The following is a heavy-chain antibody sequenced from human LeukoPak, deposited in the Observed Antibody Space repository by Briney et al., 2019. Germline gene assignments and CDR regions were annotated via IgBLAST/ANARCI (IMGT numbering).Heavy chain of an antibody. CDR2: INHSGST. V-gene: IGHV4-34*01. D-gene: IGHD1-26*01. J-gene: IGHJ4*02. CDR3: AREVVGATRY. CDR1: GGSFSGYY. Sequence: PSETLSLTCAVYGGSFSGYYWSWIRQPPGKGLEWIGEINHSGSTNYNPSLKSRVTISVDTSKNQFSLKLSSVTAADTAVYYCAREVVGATRYWGQGTLVTVSS.